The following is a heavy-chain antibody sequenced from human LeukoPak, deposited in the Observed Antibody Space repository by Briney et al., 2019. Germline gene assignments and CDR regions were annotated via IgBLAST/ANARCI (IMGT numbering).Heavy chain of an antibody. CDR3: ARRGVATVGYFDY. CDR1: GYTFTGYY. J-gene: IGHJ4*02. D-gene: IGHD4-23*01. V-gene: IGHV1-2*02. CDR2: INPNSGGT. Sequence: GASVKVSCKASGYTFTGYYMHWVRQAPGQGLEWMGWINPNSGGTNYAQKFQGRVTMTRDTSISTAYMELSRLRSDDTAVYYCARRGVATVGYFDYWGQGTLVTVSS.